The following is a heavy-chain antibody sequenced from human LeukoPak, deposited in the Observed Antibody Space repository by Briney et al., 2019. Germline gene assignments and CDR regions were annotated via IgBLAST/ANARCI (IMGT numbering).Heavy chain of an antibody. J-gene: IGHJ4*02. CDR1: GDSISSYY. V-gene: IGHV4-59*08. CDR2: IYNSETT. D-gene: IGHD3-22*01. Sequence: SETLSLTCTVSGDSISSYYWSWIRQPPGKGLEWIGYIYNSETTNYNPSLESRVTMSVDTSKNHFSLKLGSVTAADTAVYYCARQIYYDRSGYFYFNWGQGTLVTVSS. CDR3: ARQIYYDRSGYFYFN.